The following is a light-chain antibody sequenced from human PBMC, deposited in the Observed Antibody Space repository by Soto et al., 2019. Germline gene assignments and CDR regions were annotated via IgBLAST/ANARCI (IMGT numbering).Light chain of an antibody. Sequence: NFMLTQPHSVSESPGKTVTISCTGSSDSIASYYVQWYQQRPGSAPTAVIYEDNQRPSGVPDRFSGSIDRASNSASLTISGLKTEDEADYYCQSYDSSNPWVFGGGTKLTAL. CDR1: SDSIASYY. CDR3: QSYDSSNPWV. J-gene: IGLJ3*02. V-gene: IGLV6-57*02. CDR2: EDN.